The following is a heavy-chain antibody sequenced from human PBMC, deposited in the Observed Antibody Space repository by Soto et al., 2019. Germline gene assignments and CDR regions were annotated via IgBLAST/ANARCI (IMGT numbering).Heavy chain of an antibody. Sequence: PGGSLRLSCAASGFTFSDYAMHWVRQAPGKGLEWVAVVSHDGRNTHYADSVKGRFTISRDSSKNTVSLEMTSLRAEDTAVFYCARTSDLSGGILPFDYWGQGTLVTVSS. D-gene: IGHD2-15*01. CDR3: ARTSDLSGGILPFDY. CDR1: GFTFSDYA. V-gene: IGHV3-30*03. J-gene: IGHJ4*02. CDR2: VSHDGRNT.